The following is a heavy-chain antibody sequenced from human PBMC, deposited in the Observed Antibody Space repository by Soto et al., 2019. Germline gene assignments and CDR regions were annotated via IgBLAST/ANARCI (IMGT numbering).Heavy chain of an antibody. D-gene: IGHD1-26*01. CDR2: ISSSSSYI. Sequence: GGSLRLSCAASGFTFSSYSMNWVRQAPGKGLEWVSSISSSSSYIYYADSVKGRFTISRDNAKNSLYLQMNSLRAEDTAVYYCARVTTVFDVPIDAFDIWGQGTMVTVSS. V-gene: IGHV3-21*01. CDR3: ARVTTVFDVPIDAFDI. CDR1: GFTFSSYS. J-gene: IGHJ3*02.